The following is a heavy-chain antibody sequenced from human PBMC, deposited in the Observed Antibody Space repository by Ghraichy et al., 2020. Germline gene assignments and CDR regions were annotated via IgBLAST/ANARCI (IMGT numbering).Heavy chain of an antibody. J-gene: IGHJ4*02. V-gene: IGHV3-23*01. CDR2: ISDSGGST. D-gene: IGHD6-19*01. CDR1: GFTFSNYA. CDR3: AKGGSGWMYYFDY. Sequence: GGSLRLSCAASGFTFSNYAMSWVRQAPGKGLEWVSAISDSGGSTYYADSVRGRFTISRDNSKNTLYLQLNSLRAEDTAVYYCAKGGSGWMYYFDYWGQGTLVTVSS.